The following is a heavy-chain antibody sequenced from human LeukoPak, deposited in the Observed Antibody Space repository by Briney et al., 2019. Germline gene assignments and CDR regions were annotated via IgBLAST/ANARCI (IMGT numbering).Heavy chain of an antibody. CDR3: SRGSYDLWSGFSY. J-gene: IGHJ4*02. D-gene: IGHD3-3*01. CDR2: ISGTGSTI. Sequence: PGGSLRLSCEVSGFTMSDYYMMWVRQAPGKGLEWISCISGTGSTIYYADSMKGRFTISRDIGKKSVYLQMTALRADDTAVYNCSRGSYDLWSGFSYWGQGTLVTVSS. V-gene: IGHV3-69-1*02. CDR1: GFTMSDYY.